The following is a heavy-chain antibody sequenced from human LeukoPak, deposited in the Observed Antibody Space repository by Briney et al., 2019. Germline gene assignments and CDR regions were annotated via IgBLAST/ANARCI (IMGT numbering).Heavy chain of an antibody. CDR2: MHYIGSS. V-gene: IGHV4-39*02. J-gene: IGHJ6*03. D-gene: IGHD6-6*01. Sequence: TETLSLTCTVSGGSVSSHTYYWGWIRQPPGKGLEWIGSMHYIGSSYYHPSLKSRVTISIDTSKNQFSLNLSSVTAADTAVYSCARDEYDWGSSSSNYYYYYMDVWGKGTTVTVSS. CDR3: ARDEYDWGSSSSNYYYYYMDV. CDR1: GGSVSSHTYY.